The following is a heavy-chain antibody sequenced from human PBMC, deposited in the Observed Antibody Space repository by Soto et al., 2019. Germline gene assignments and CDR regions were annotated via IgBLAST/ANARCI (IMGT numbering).Heavy chain of an antibody. CDR2: INAGNGDI. V-gene: IGHV1-3*01. CDR3: ARDLGGQIVDY. D-gene: IGHD1-26*01. J-gene: IGHJ4*02. CDR1: GYTLSNDA. Sequence: VSVKVYWKASGYTLSNDAMHWLRQAHGQRLEWMGWINAGNGDIKYSQKFQGRVTVSADKSTSTTYMELSSLRSEDTAVYYCARDLGGQIVDYWGQGTLVTVSS.